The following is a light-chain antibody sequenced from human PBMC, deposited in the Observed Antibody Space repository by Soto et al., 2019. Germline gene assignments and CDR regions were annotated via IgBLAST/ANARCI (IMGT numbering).Light chain of an antibody. CDR1: QGISSY. J-gene: IGKJ2*01. CDR3: QKYNSGTYT. CDR2: AAS. V-gene: IGKV1-9*01. Sequence: IQLTQSPSSLSASVGDRVTITCRASQGISSYLAWYQQKPGKAPKLLIYAASTLQSGVPSRFSGSGSGTDFTLAISRLQPEDVATYYCQKYNSGTYTFGQGTKVDIK.